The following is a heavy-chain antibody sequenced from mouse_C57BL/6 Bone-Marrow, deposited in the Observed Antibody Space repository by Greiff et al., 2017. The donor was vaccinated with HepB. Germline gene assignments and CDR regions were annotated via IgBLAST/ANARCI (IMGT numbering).Heavy chain of an antibody. CDR3: ARHYYGSSPYWYFDV. CDR1: GYSITSGYY. J-gene: IGHJ1*03. CDR2: ISYDGSN. D-gene: IGHD1-1*01. V-gene: IGHV3-6*01. Sequence: DVQLQESGPGLVKPSQSLSLTCSVTGYSITSGYYWNWIRQFPGNKLEWMGYISYDGSNNYNPSLKNRISITRDTSKNQFFLKLNSVTTEDTATYYCARHYYGSSPYWYFDVWGTGTTVTVSS.